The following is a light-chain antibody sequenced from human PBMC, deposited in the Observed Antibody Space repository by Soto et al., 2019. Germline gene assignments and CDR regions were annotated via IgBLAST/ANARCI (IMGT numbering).Light chain of an antibody. V-gene: IGKV3D-15*01. CDR3: QQYNNWPPVYT. Sequence: EIVMTQSPATLSVSPGERATLSCRASQSVSSKLAWYQQKPGQAPRLLLYDASTRATGIPARFSGSGSGTEFTLTISSLQSEDVADYYCQQYNNWPPVYTFGQGTKLEIK. CDR1: QSVSSK. CDR2: DAS. J-gene: IGKJ2*01.